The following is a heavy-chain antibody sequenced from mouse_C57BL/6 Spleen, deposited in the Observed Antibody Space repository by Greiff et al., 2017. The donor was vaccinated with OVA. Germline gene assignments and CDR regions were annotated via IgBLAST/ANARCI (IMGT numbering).Heavy chain of an antibody. V-gene: IGHV14-2*01. CDR2: IGPEDGDT. CDR3: ARETMSTVGLGY. CDR1: GFNIIDYY. D-gene: IGHD2-4*01. J-gene: IGHJ2*01. Sequence: VQLQQSGAELVKPGASVKLSCTASGFNIIDYYMHWVKQRTEQGLEWIGRIGPEDGDTKYAPKFQGRAARTAETSSNTAYLQHSSLTWEDTAVYYCARETMSTVGLGYRGQGTTLTDSS.